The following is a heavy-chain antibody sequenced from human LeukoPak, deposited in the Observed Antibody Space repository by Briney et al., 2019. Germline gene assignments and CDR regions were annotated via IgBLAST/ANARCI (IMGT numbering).Heavy chain of an antibody. CDR1: GGSISSYY. J-gene: IGHJ3*02. CDR3: ARAPGGYGSGSRGAFDI. Sequence: SETLSLTCTVSGGSISSYYWSWIRQPPGKGLEWIGYIYYRGSTNYNPSLKSRVTISVDTSKTQFSLKLSSVTAADTAVYYCARAPGGYGSGSRGAFDIWGQGTMVTVSS. V-gene: IGHV4-59*01. D-gene: IGHD3-10*01. CDR2: IYYRGST.